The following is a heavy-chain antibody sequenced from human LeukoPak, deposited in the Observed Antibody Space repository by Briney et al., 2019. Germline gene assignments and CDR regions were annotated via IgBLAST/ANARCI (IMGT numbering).Heavy chain of an antibody. Sequence: GGSLRLSCAASGFTFSHYAMHWVRQAPGKGLEYVSAISSNGGSTYYANSVKGRFTISRDNSKNTLYLQMGSVRAEDMGVYYCARDSITVSVGAFDIWGQGTMVIVSS. CDR3: ARDSITVSVGAFDI. CDR2: ISSNGGST. V-gene: IGHV3-64*01. D-gene: IGHD2-2*01. J-gene: IGHJ3*02. CDR1: GFTFSHYA.